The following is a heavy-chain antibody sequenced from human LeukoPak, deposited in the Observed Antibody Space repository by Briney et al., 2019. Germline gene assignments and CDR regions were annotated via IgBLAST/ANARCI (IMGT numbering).Heavy chain of an antibody. CDR3: ARGSPPSYVWGSYRPPVPFDY. Sequence: TETLSLTCAVYGGSFGDSYWSWIRQPPGKGLEWIGEINQSGSTNYNPSLKSRVTISVDTSKNQFSLKLSSVTAADTAVYYCARGSPPSYVWGSYRPPVPFDYWGQGTLVTVSS. D-gene: IGHD3-16*02. V-gene: IGHV4-34*01. J-gene: IGHJ4*02. CDR1: GGSFGDSY. CDR2: INQSGST.